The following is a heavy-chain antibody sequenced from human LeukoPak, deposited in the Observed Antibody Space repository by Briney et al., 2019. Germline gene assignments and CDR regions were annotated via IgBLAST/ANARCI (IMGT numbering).Heavy chain of an antibody. J-gene: IGHJ5*02. CDR3: ARDINWFDP. CDR2: IYYSGST. V-gene: IGHV4-59*01. CDR1: GGSISSYY. D-gene: IGHD3-10*01. Sequence: KPSDTLSLTCSVSGGSISSYYWSWIRQPPGKGPEWIGNIYYSGSTNYNASLKSRVTISVDTSKNQFSLKLSPVTAADTAVYYCARDINWFDPWGQGTLVTVSS.